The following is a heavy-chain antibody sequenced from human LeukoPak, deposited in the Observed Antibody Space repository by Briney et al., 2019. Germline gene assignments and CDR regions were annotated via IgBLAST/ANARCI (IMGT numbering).Heavy chain of an antibody. Sequence: ASVKVSCKASGYTFTSYYMHWVRQAPGQGLEWMGIINPSGGSTSYAQRFQGRVTMTRDMSTSTVYLELSSLRSEETGVYYCVRGGLRGSYPYSFTYGGEPTLVTASS. CDR2: INPSGGST. J-gene: IGHJ4*02. D-gene: IGHD1-26*01. V-gene: IGHV1-46*01. CDR1: GYTFTSYY. CDR3: VRGGLRGSYPYSFTY.